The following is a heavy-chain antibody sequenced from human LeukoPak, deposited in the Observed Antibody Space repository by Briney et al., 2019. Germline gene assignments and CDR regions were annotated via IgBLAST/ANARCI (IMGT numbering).Heavy chain of an antibody. CDR3: AIEFGYSGSYGAFDI. CDR2: INHSGST. Sequence: SETLSLTCAVYGGSFSGYYWSWIRQPPGKGLEWIGEINHSGSTNYNPSLKSRVTISVDTSKNQFSLKLSSVTAADTAVYYCAIEFGYSGSYGAFDIWGQGTMVTVYS. D-gene: IGHD1-26*01. V-gene: IGHV4-34*01. J-gene: IGHJ3*02. CDR1: GGSFSGYY.